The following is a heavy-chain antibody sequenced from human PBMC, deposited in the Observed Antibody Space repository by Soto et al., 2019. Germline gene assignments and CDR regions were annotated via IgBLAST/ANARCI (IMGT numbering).Heavy chain of an antibody. V-gene: IGHV1-2*02. CDR2: MNPDSGGS. Sequence: QVHLVQSGAEVKKPGASVKVSCMASGYNFIAQNIHWVRQAPGLGREWMGKMNPDSGGSDYAQAFQGRVTVTRATSISTVYMELTSLKSDDTAVYYCARERHLNSPSDAFDLWGQGIMVIVSS. J-gene: IGHJ3*01. CDR1: GYNFIAQN. CDR3: ARERHLNSPSDAFDL. D-gene: IGHD1-7*01.